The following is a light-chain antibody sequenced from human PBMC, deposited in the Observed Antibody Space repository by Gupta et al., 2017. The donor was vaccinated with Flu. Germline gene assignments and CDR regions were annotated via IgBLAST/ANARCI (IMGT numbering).Light chain of an antibody. CDR2: EHD. CDR3: GTWDNRMGGVV. Sequence: QSVFTQPPSVSAAPGQRVTISCSGSDSNIGSKYVSWYQQVPGTAPKLLIFEHDQRPSGVPDRFSGSKSGTSATLAISGLQTGDEADYYCGTWDNRMGGVVLGGGTRLTVL. V-gene: IGLV1-51*02. CDR1: DSNIGSKY. J-gene: IGLJ3*02.